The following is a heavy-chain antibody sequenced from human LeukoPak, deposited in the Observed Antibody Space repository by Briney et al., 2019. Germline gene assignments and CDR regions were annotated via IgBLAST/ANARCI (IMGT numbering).Heavy chain of an antibody. V-gene: IGHV3-21*01. CDR2: ISSSSSYI. J-gene: IGHJ3*02. D-gene: IGHD2-15*01. Sequence: PGGSLRLSCAASGFTFSSYSMNWVRQAPGKGLEWVSSISSSSSYIYYADSVKGRFTISRDNAKNSLYLQMNSLRAEDTAVYYCASLVAELPADAFDIWGQGTMVTVSS. CDR3: ASLVAELPADAFDI. CDR1: GFTFSSYS.